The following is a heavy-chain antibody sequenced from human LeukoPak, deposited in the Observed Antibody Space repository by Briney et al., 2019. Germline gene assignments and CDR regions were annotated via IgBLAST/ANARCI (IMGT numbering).Heavy chain of an antibody. CDR1: GGSISSYY. D-gene: IGHD6-6*01. CDR3: ARGQAARPVWGPTYYYYGMDV. Sequence: PSETLSLTCTVSGGSISSYYWSWIRQPPGKGLEWIGYIYYSGSTNYNPSLKSRVTISVDTSKNQFSLKLSSVTAADTAVYYCARGQAARPVWGPTYYYYGMDVWGQGTTVTVSS. J-gene: IGHJ6*02. V-gene: IGHV4-59*12. CDR2: IYYSGST.